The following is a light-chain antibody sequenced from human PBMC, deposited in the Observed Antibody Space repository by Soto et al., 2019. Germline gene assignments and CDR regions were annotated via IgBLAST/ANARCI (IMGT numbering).Light chain of an antibody. CDR2: EVN. V-gene: IGLV2-8*01. CDR3: TSYAGGNNV. CDR1: SSDVGGYNY. J-gene: IGLJ1*01. Sequence: HSALTQPPSASGSPGQSVTISCTGTSSDVGGYNYVSWYQQHPGQVPKLMVYEVNKRPSGVTDRFSGSKSGNTASLTVSGLQAEDEAYYYCTSYAGGNNVFGTGTKVTVL.